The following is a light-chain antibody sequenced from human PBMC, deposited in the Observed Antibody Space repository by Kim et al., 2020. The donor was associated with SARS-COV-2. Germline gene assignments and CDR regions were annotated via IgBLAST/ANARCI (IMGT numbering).Light chain of an antibody. CDR2: YVS. Sequence: GQSITISCTGTSSDVGGYNYVSWYQQHPGKAPKLMIYYVSKRPSGVSNRFSGSKSGNTASLTISGLQAEDEADYYCSSYTSSSTLVFGGGTQLTVL. CDR3: SSYTSSSTLV. V-gene: IGLV2-14*04. CDR1: SSDVGGYNY. J-gene: IGLJ2*01.